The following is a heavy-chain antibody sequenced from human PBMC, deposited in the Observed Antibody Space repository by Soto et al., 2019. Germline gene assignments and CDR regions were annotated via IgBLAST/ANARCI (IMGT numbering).Heavy chain of an antibody. CDR2: VKVGKSDT. V-gene: IGHV1-3*01. J-gene: IGHJ4*02. D-gene: IGHD2-15*01. CDR1: GNTFTGDS. CDR3: ASVLPHSNTCLEY. Sequence: QVPLVQSGTEVKMPGASVKISCKASGNTFTGDSLHWLRQAPGQSLEWMGWVKVGKSDTKYSQKFQGRVTFTKDTSATTAYMELSGLRSEDTAVYYCASVLPHSNTCLEYWGQGTLVTVSS.